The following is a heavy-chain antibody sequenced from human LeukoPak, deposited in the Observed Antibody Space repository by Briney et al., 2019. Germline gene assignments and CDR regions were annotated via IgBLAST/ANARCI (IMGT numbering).Heavy chain of an antibody. Sequence: GGSLRLSCAASGFTFSSYDMNWVRQAPGKGLEWVSYISSSGSTIYYADSVKGRFTISRDNAKNSLYLQMNSLRAEDTAVYYCARVARYYDSSGYYPLYYYYGMDVWGQGTTVTVSS. CDR3: ARVARYYDSSGYYPLYYYYGMDV. CDR1: GFTFSSYD. CDR2: ISSSGSTI. D-gene: IGHD3-22*01. J-gene: IGHJ6*02. V-gene: IGHV3-48*03.